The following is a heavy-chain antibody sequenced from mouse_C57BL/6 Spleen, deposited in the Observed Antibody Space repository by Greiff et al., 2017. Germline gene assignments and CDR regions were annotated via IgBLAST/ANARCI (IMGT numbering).Heavy chain of an antibody. D-gene: IGHD2-4*01. CDR1: GYTFTSYW. CDR2: IHPNSGST. Sequence: QVQLQQPGAELVKPGASVKLSCKASGYTFTSYWMHWVKQRPGQGLEWIGMIHPNSGSTNYNEKFKSKATLTVDKSSSTAYMQLSSLTSEDSAVYYCARERNYDDDYFDYWGQGTTLTVSS. J-gene: IGHJ2*01. V-gene: IGHV1-64*01. CDR3: ARERNYDDDYFDY.